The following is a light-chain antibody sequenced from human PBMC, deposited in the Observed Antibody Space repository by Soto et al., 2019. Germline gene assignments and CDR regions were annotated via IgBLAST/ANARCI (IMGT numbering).Light chain of an antibody. J-gene: IGKJ1*01. CDR1: HGISNY. CDR3: HKYYSAPET. Sequence: DIQMTQSPSSLSASVGDRVTITCRASHGISNYVAWYQQKPGKVPKVLIYAASTLQLGVPSRFSGNGCGTAFSLAVSSLQPEDVATDYCHKYYSAPETFGQQTKVELK. CDR2: AAS. V-gene: IGKV1-27*01.